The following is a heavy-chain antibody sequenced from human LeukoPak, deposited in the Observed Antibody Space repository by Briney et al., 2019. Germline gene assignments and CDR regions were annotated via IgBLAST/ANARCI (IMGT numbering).Heavy chain of an antibody. Sequence: SETLSLTCSVSDGSISSSSYYWGWIRQPPGKGLEWIGSMYHSGSTYYNPSLKSRVTMSADTSKNQFSLKLNSVTAADTAVYYCARVLDYYGSGTRDFDYWGQGILVTVSS. CDR3: ARVLDYYGSGTRDFDY. CDR1: DGSISSSSYY. D-gene: IGHD3-10*01. CDR2: MYHSGST. J-gene: IGHJ4*02. V-gene: IGHV4-39*07.